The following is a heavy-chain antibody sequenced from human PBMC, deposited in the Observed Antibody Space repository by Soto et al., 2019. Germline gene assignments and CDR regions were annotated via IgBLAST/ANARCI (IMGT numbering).Heavy chain of an antibody. CDR3: AKEFGELFNYFDY. V-gene: IGHV3-9*01. Sequence: GWSLRLSCAASGFTFDDYAMHWVRQAPGKGLEWVSGISWNSGSIGYADSVKGRFTISRDNTKNSLYLQMNSLRAEDTALYYCAKEFGELFNYFDYWGQGTLVTVSS. J-gene: IGHJ4*02. CDR1: GFTFDDYA. D-gene: IGHD3-10*01. CDR2: ISWNSGSI.